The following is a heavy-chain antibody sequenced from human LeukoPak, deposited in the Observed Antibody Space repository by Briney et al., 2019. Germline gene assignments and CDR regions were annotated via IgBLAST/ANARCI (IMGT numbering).Heavy chain of an antibody. J-gene: IGHJ6*03. CDR1: GGSFSGYY. CDR3: ARGRTGYQLLPTKKNYSYYYVDV. CDR2: INHSGGT. D-gene: IGHD2-2*01. V-gene: IGHV4-34*01. Sequence: SETLSLTCAVYGGSFSGYYWSWIRQPPGKGLEWIGEINHSGGTNYNPSLKRRVTIPLDTSKNQFSLKLSSVTAADTAMYFCARGRTGYQLLPTKKNYSYYYVDVWGKGTSVTVSS.